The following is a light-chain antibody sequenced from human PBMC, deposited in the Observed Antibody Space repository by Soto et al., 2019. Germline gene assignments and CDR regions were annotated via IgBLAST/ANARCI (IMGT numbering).Light chain of an antibody. V-gene: IGLV2-14*01. J-gene: IGLJ1*01. CDR1: SSDIGTYHY. CDR2: EVS. Sequence: QSALTQPASLSGSPGQSITISCTGSSSDIGTYHYVSWYQHHPGKVPKLVIHEVSHRPSGVSTSFSGSKSGNTAYLTISGLQAEDEADYYCSSYRRSNTLVFGTGTKLTVL. CDR3: SSYRRSNTLV.